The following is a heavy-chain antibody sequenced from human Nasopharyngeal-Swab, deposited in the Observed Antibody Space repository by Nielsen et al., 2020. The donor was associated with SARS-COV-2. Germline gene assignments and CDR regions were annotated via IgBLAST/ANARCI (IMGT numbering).Heavy chain of an antibody. Sequence: WIRQPPGKGLEWIGSIYYSGSTYYNPSLKSRVTISVDKSKNQFSLKLSSVTAADTAVYYCARERAGTGWYFDLWGRGTLVTVSS. CDR2: IYYSGST. CDR3: ARERAGTGWYFDL. V-gene: IGHV4-39*07. J-gene: IGHJ2*01. D-gene: IGHD6-19*01.